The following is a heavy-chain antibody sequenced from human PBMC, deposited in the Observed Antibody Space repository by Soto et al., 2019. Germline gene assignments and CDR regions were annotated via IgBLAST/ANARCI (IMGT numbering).Heavy chain of an antibody. CDR3: ARDFGADYSNYGRYGMDV. CDR2: INPSGGST. V-gene: IGHV1-46*01. J-gene: IGHJ6*02. D-gene: IGHD4-4*01. Sequence: ASLKVSCKASGYTFTSYYMHWVRQAPGQGLEWMGIINPSGGSTSYAQKFQGRVTMTRDTSTSTVYMELSSLRSEDTAVYYCARDFGADYSNYGRYGMDVWGQGTTVTVSS. CDR1: GYTFTSYY.